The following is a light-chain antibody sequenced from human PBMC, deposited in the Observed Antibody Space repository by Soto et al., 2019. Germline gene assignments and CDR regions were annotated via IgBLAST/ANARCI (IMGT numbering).Light chain of an antibody. CDR3: CSYAGNPWV. CDR2: EVS. CDR1: SSDVGSYNL. Sequence: QSALTQPASVSGSPGQSITISCTGTSSDVGSYNLVSWYQQHPGKAPKLMIYEVSKRPSGVSNRFSGSKSGNTASLTISGLQAEDEADYYCCSYAGNPWVFGGGTKLTVL. J-gene: IGLJ3*02. V-gene: IGLV2-23*02.